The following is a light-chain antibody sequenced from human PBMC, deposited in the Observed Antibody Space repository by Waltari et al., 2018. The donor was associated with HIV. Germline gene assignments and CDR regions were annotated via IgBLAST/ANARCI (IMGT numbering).Light chain of an antibody. Sequence: QSVLTQPPSASGTPGQRVTISCSGSSSNIGSNYVYWYQLLPGTAPKLLIDRNNQRPSGFPDRFSGSKSGTSSSLAISGLRSEDEADYYCAAWDDSLSGVVFGGGTKLTVL. J-gene: IGLJ2*01. CDR2: RNN. CDR3: AAWDDSLSGVV. CDR1: SSNIGSNY. V-gene: IGLV1-47*01.